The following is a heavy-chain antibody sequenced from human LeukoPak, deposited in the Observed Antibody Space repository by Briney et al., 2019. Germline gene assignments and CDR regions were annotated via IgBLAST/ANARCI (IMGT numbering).Heavy chain of an antibody. CDR3: ARGWDTSGQIPFFY. CDR1: GGTFSSYA. D-gene: IGHD3-22*01. J-gene: IGHJ4*02. CDR2: IIPIFGTA. V-gene: IGHV1-69*05. Sequence: ASVKVSCKASGGTFSSYAISWVRQAPGQGLEWMGGIIPIFGTANYAQKFQGRVTITTDESTSTAYMELSSLRSEDTAFYYCARGWDTSGQIPFFYWGQGTLVTVSS.